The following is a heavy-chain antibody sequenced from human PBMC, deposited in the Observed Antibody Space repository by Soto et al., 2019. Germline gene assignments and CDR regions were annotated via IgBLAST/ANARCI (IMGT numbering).Heavy chain of an antibody. V-gene: IGHV1-69*13. CDR3: ARVRCFNGLCHTADYGMDV. CDR1: GDVFRSYG. Sequence: SVKVSCKASGDVFRSYGINWVRQAPGQGLEWMGGIIPISGTTNYAQKFQGRVAITADESTDTVYMELSRLRSGDTAVYFCARVRCFNGLCHTADYGMDVWGQGTTVTVSS. J-gene: IGHJ6*02. CDR2: IIPISGTT. D-gene: IGHD2-8*01.